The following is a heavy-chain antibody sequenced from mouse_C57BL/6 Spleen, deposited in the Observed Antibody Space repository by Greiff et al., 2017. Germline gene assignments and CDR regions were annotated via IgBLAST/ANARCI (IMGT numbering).Heavy chain of an antibody. J-gene: IGHJ2*01. V-gene: IGHV1-26*01. Sequence: EVKLQQSGPELVKPGASVKISCKASGYTFTDYYMNWVKQSHGKSLEWIGDINPNNGGTSYNQKFKGKATLTVDKSSSTAYMELRSLTSEDSAVYYCARDITTVVAEGYWGQGTTLTVSS. CDR1: GYTFTDYY. CDR2: INPNNGGT. CDR3: ARDITTVVAEGY. D-gene: IGHD1-1*01.